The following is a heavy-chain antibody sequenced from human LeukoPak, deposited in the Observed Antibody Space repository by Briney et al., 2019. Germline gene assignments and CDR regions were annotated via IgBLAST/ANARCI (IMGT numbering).Heavy chain of an antibody. Sequence: VASVKVSCKASGYSFTSNYIHWVRQAPGQGLEWMGMIYPRDGSTSYAQKFQGRVTVTRDTSTSTVHMELSGLRSVDTAVYYCARDQEAFDYWGQGTLVTVSS. CDR1: GYSFTSNY. J-gene: IGHJ4*02. CDR3: ARDQEAFDY. V-gene: IGHV1-46*01. CDR2: IYPRDGST.